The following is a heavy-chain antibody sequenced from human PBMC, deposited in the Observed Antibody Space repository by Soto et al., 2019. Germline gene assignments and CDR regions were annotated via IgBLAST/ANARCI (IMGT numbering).Heavy chain of an antibody. D-gene: IGHD3-22*01. CDR2: INAGNGNT. CDR1: GFTFTSSA. V-gene: IGHV1-58*02. J-gene: IGHJ4*02. Sequence: ASVKVSCKASGFTFTSSAMQWVRQARGQRLEWIGWINAGNGNTKYAQKFQDRVTITRDTSASTAYMELNSLRAEDTAVYYCAKSMRGSWLPFDFWGQETLVTVSS. CDR3: AKSMRGSWLPFDF.